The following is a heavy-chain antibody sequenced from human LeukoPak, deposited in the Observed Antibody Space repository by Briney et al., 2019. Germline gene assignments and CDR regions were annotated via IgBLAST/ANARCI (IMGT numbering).Heavy chain of an antibody. CDR1: GFTFSNYG. CDR3: ANENLGMWELSFFDY. D-gene: IGHD1-26*01. V-gene: IGHV3-33*06. Sequence: HPGGSLRLSCAASGFTFSNYGMHWVRQAPGKGLEWVAVIWSDGNNRYYADSVKGRFIFSRDNSKNTLSLQMNSLRAEDTAVYYCANENLGMWELSFFDYWGQGTLVTVSS. J-gene: IGHJ4*02. CDR2: IWSDGNNR.